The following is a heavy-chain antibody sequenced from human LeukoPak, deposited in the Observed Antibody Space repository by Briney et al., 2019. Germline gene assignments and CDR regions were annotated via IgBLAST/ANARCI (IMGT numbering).Heavy chain of an antibody. CDR2: MNPNSGNT. J-gene: IGHJ4*02. Sequence: ASVKVSCKASGYTFTSYDINWMRQATGQGLEWMGWMNPNSGNTGYAQKFQGRVTMTRNTSISTAYMELSSLRSEDTAVYYCARGRVGHDSSGSYYYFDYWGQGTLVTVSS. CDR1: GYTFTSYD. D-gene: IGHD3-22*01. V-gene: IGHV1-8*01. CDR3: ARGRVGHDSSGSYYYFDY.